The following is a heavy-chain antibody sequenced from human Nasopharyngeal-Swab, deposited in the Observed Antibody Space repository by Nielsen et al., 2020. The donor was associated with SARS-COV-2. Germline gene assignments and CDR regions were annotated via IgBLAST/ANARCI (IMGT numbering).Heavy chain of an antibody. CDR1: GYSFTSYW. D-gene: IGHD3-16*02. CDR2: IYPGESDT. J-gene: IGHJ6*02. V-gene: IGHV5-51*01. Sequence: GESLKISCKGSGYSFTSYWSGWVRQMPGKGLERMGSIYPGESDTRYSPSFQGQVTISADKSSSTAFLQWSSLKALDTAMYYCARAKAMITFGGVIVSDYYYGMDVWGQGTTVTVSS. CDR3: ARAKAMITFGGVIVSDYYYGMDV.